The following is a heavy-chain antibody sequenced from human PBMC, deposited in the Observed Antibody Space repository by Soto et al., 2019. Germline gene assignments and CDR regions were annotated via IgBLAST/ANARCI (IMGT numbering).Heavy chain of an antibody. V-gene: IGHV1-3*05. CDR3: SSHGSAWDY. J-gene: IGHJ4*02. Sequence: QVQLVQSGAEEKKPGASVKVSCKASGYTFTSYAMHWVRQAPGQWLEWMGWINAGNGNTKYSQKFPGRVTISRDTSSGTAYMELSILRSEDTAVYYCSSHGSAWDYLGQGPLVTVSS. CDR2: INAGNGNT. D-gene: IGHD6-19*01. CDR1: GYTFTSYA.